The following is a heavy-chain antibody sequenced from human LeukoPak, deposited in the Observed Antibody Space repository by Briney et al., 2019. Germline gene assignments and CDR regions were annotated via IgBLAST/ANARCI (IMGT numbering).Heavy chain of an antibody. D-gene: IGHD3-9*01. Sequence: PSETLSLTCAVYGGSFSDYYWSWIRQPPGKGLEWIGEINHSGSTNYNPSLKSRVTISVDTSKNQFSLKLSSVTAADTAVYYCATLYYDILTGYYTFDYWGQGTLVTVSS. V-gene: IGHV4-34*01. J-gene: IGHJ4*02. CDR3: ATLYYDILTGYYTFDY. CDR1: GGSFSDYY. CDR2: INHSGST.